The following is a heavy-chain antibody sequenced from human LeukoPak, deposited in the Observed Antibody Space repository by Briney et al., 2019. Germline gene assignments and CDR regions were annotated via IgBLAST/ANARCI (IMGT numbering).Heavy chain of an antibody. CDR1: GYTFTSYG. J-gene: IGHJ4*02. CDR2: ISAYNGNT. CDR3: ARGPLRQLVIYGTLSY. V-gene: IGHV1-18*01. Sequence: ASVKVSCKASGYTFTSYGISWVRQAPGQGLEWMGWISAYNGNTNYAQKLQGRVTMTRNTSISTAYMELSSLRSEDTAVYYCARGPLRQLVIYGTLSYWGQGTLVTVSS. D-gene: IGHD6-6*01.